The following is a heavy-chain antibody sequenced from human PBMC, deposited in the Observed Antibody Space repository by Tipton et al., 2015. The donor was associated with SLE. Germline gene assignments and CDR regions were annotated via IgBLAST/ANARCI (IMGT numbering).Heavy chain of an antibody. V-gene: IGHV3-74*01. D-gene: IGHD6-13*01. Sequence: GALRRSCAASGFNFSKYWMHWVRQVPGKGLVWVSRINMDWSSTSYADSVKGRFTISRDNTKNTRYPQMNSLRAEDTAIYYCARGSPIAAAEGAFDIWVQGTMVTVSS. CDR3: ARGSPIAAAEGAFDI. CDR1: GFNFSKYW. CDR2: INMDWSST. J-gene: IGHJ3*02.